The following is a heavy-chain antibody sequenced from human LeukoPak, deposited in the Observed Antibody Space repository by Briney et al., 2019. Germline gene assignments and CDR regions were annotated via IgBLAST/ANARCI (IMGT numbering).Heavy chain of an antibody. J-gene: IGHJ4*02. D-gene: IGHD1-26*01. Sequence: PGGSLRLSCAASGFAFSSYAMSWVRQAPGTGLEWVSAISGSGGSTYYADSVKGRFTISRDNSKNTLYLQMNSLRAEDTAVYYCAKGYSGSYSYYFDYWGQGTLVTVSS. CDR2: ISGSGGST. CDR3: AKGYSGSYSYYFDY. V-gene: IGHV3-23*01. CDR1: GFAFSSYA.